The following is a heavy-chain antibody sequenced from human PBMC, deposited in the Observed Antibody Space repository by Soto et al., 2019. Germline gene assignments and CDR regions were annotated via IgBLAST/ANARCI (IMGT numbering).Heavy chain of an antibody. CDR1: GYTFTSYG. Sequence: QVQLVQSGAEVKKPGASVKVSCKASGYTFTSYGISWVRQAPGQGLERMGWISASHGNTHYAQKLQGRVTMTTDTSTITVYMELRSLRSDDTDVYYCARAGRVLRFLEWLLAYWGQGTLVTVSS. V-gene: IGHV1-18*01. CDR3: ARAGRVLRFLEWLLAY. D-gene: IGHD3-3*01. CDR2: ISASHGNT. J-gene: IGHJ4*02.